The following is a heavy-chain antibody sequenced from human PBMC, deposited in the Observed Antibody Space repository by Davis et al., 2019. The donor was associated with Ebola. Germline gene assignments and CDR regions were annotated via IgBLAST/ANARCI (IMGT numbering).Heavy chain of an antibody. CDR2: IYPGDSDT. CDR1: GYSFTSYW. D-gene: IGHD3-22*01. Sequence: KVSCKGSGYSFTSYWIGWVRQMPGKGLEWMGIIYPGDSDTRYSPSFQGQVTISADKSISTAYLQWSSLKASDTAMYYCARRSYYYDSSGYYGGAFDIWGQGTMVTVSS. J-gene: IGHJ3*02. V-gene: IGHV5-51*01. CDR3: ARRSYYYDSSGYYGGAFDI.